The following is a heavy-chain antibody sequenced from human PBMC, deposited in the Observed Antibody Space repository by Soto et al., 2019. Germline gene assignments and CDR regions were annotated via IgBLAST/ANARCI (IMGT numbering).Heavy chain of an antibody. D-gene: IGHD3-10*01. CDR1: GFTFSSYD. CDR2: IGTAGDT. CDR3: ARAPVLWFGELLNPVSPRYYYYGMDV. Sequence: EVQLVESGGGLVQPGGSLRLSCAASGFTFSSYDMHWVRQATGKGLEWVSAIGTAGDTYYPGSVKGRFTISRENAKNSLYLQMNSLRAEDTAVYYCARAPVLWFGELLNPVSPRYYYYGMDVW. V-gene: IGHV3-13*01. J-gene: IGHJ6*01.